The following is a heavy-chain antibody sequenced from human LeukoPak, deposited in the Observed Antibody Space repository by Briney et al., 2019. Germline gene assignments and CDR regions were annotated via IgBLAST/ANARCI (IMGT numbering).Heavy chain of an antibody. D-gene: IGHD4-23*01. CDR3: ARGWLADSTVVTPYNY. J-gene: IGHJ4*02. CDR2: ITPMFGIA. CDR1: GYTFTSYG. Sequence: ASVKVSCKASGYTFTSYGISWVRQAPGQGLEWMGGITPMFGIAKYAQKFQGRVTISAVESMSTVHMELSSLRSEDTAKYYCARGWLADSTVVTPYNYWGQGTVVTVSS. V-gene: IGHV1-69*13.